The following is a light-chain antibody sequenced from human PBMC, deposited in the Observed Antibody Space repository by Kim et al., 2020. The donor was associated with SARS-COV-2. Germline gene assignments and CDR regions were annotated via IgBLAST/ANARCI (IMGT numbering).Light chain of an antibody. CDR1: KLGDKY. CDR3: QAWDSRTWV. Sequence: SYELTQPPSVSVSPGQTASITCSGDKLGDKYACWYQQKPGQSPVLVIYQDSKRPSGLPERFSGSNSGNTATLTIRGTQAMEEADYYCQAWDSRTWVVGGG. CDR2: QDS. J-gene: IGLJ7*01. V-gene: IGLV3-1*01.